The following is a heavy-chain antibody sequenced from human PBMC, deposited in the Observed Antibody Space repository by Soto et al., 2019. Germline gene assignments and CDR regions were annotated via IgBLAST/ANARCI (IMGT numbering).Heavy chain of an antibody. J-gene: IGHJ4*02. D-gene: IGHD3-16*02. CDR1: GGSISSYY. Sequence: SDTLSLTCTVSGGSISSYYWSWIRQPPGKGLEWIGYIYYSGSTNYNPSLKSRVTISVDTSKNQFSLKLSSVTAADTAVYYCAGSLGELSLPYYFDYWGQGTLVTVSS. CDR2: IYYSGST. V-gene: IGHV4-59*07. CDR3: AGSLGELSLPYYFDY.